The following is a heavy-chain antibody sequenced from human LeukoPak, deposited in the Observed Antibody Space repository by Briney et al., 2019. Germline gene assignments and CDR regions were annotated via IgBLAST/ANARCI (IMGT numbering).Heavy chain of an antibody. CDR1: GFTFSSYW. CDR3: ARVGGVTPSTTDIVVLPAAMNDS. CDR2: INSDGSST. V-gene: IGHV3-74*01. J-gene: IGHJ4*02. Sequence: GGSLRLSCAASGFTFSSYWMHWVRQAPGKGLVWVSRINSDGSSTSYADSVKGRFTISRDNAKNTLYLQMNSLRAEDRAVYYGARVGGVTPSTTDIVVLPAAMNDSGGKGPLVTVS. D-gene: IGHD2-2*01.